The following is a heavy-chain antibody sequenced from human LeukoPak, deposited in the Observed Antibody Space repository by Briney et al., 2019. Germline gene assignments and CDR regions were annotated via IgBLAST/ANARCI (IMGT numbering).Heavy chain of an antibody. CDR1: GFTLSSYW. V-gene: IGHV3-64*02. Sequence: GGSLRLSCAASGFTLSSYWMHWVRQTPGKGLEYVSAISGNGGRTYYADSVKGRFTNYTENSKTTLYLQMDSLRAEDMAVYYCARNRVGGWAFGIWGQGTMVTVSS. D-gene: IGHD3-16*01. CDR3: ARNRVGGWAFGI. J-gene: IGHJ3*02. CDR2: ISGNGGRT.